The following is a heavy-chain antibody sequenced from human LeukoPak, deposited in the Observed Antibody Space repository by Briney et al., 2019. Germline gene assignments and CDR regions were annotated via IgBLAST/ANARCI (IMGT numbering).Heavy chain of an antibody. CDR1: GFTFNSYF. Sequence: GGSLRLSCAVSGFTFNSYFMSWVRQAPEKGLEWVSGISGSGDNTYYADSVKGRFTISRDNSKNTLYLQMNSLRAEDTAVYYCAKELTYQPLDYWGQGTLVTVSS. D-gene: IGHD3-9*01. J-gene: IGHJ4*02. CDR2: ISGSGDNT. CDR3: AKELTYQPLDY. V-gene: IGHV3-23*01.